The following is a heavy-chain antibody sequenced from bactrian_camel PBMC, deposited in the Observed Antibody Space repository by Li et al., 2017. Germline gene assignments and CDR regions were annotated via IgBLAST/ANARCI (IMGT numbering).Heavy chain of an antibody. D-gene: IGHD8*01. V-gene: IGHV3S53*01. CDR2: IDSDANV. J-gene: IGHJ4*01. Sequence: HVQLVESGGDSVQAGGSLRLSCGASGYRYSGYCLAWFRQAPGKQREEVASIDSDANVNYHDSVKGRFTISQDNAKTTAYLQMDSLKPEDTAMYYCAADPLRYRSLGAVNWDFAVNYEYWGQGTQVTVS. CDR3: AADPLRYRSLGAVNWDFAVNYEY. CDR1: GYRYSGYC.